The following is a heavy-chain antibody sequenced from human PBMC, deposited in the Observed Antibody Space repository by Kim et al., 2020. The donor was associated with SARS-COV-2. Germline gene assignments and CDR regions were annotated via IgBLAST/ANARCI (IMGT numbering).Heavy chain of an antibody. Sequence: GGSLRLSCAASGFTFSSSGMHWVRQAPGKGLVWVAVIWYDASNKYYADSVRGRFTISRDNSKNTLYLQMNSLRAEDTAVYYCATDYSGSYSKFYYWGQGTLVTVSS. CDR2: IWYDASNK. J-gene: IGHJ4*02. CDR1: GFTFSSSG. CDR3: ATDYSGSYSKFYY. D-gene: IGHD1-26*01. V-gene: IGHV3-33*01.